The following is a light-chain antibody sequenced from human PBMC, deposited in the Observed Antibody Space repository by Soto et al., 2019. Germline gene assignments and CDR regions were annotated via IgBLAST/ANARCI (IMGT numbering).Light chain of an antibody. CDR2: GAS. CDR3: QQYGSSPWT. Sequence: EIVLTQSPGTLSLSPGERATLSCRASQSVTGTCLAWYQQKPGQAPRLLIYGASSRATGIPDRFSGSGSGTDFTLTISRLEPEDFAVYYCQQYGSSPWTFGQRTKVEIK. CDR1: QSVTGTC. J-gene: IGKJ1*01. V-gene: IGKV3-20*01.